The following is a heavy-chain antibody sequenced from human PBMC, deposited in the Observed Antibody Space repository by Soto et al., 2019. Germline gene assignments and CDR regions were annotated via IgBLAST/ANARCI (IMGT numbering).Heavy chain of an antibody. D-gene: IGHD2-8*01. CDR2: IRSKANSYAT. CDR3: TRLVGYCTNGVCYNY. CDR1: GFTFSGSA. Sequence: EVQLVESGGGLVQPGGSLKLSCAASGFTFSGSAMHWVRQASGKGLEWVGRIRSKANSYATAYAASVKGRFTISRDDSKNTAYLQMNSLKTEDTAVYYCTRLVGYCTNGVCYNYRGQGTLVTVSS. J-gene: IGHJ4*02. V-gene: IGHV3-73*02.